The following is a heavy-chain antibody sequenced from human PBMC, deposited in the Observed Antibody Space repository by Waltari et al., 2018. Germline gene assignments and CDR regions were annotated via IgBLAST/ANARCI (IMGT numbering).Heavy chain of an antibody. CDR2: IKTDGSET. J-gene: IGHJ4*02. CDR1: GFPFSSSG. Sequence: EVQVVESGGGLVQPGGSMRPSCAASGFPFSSSGRTWVRQAPGKGLEWVANIKTDGSETYYVDSVKGRFTISRDNTKNSLYLQMSSLRAEDTAVYYCAIGGVETSWYWRYWGQGTLVTVSS. CDR3: AIGGVETSWYWRY. D-gene: IGHD6-13*01. V-gene: IGHV3-7*01.